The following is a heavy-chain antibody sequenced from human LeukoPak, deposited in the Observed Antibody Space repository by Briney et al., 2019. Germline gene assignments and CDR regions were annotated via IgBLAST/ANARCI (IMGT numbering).Heavy chain of an antibody. D-gene: IGHD5-12*01. Sequence: GGSLRLSCAASGSTFSSYAMSWVRQAPGKGLEWVSAISGSDGSTYYADSVKGRFTISRDNSKNTLYLQMNSLRAEDTAVSYCASAIVATIAITGRAAFDIWGQATMVTVSS. CDR2: ISGSDGST. CDR1: GSTFSSYA. J-gene: IGHJ3*02. CDR3: ASAIVATIAITGRAAFDI. V-gene: IGHV3-23*01.